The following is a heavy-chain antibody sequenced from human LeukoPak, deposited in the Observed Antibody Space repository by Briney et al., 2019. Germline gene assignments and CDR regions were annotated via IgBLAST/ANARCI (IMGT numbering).Heavy chain of an antibody. Sequence: PSETLSLTCTVSGGSISSGDYYWSWIRQPPGKGLEWIGYIYYSGSTNYNPSLKSRVTISVDTSKNQSSLKLSSVTAADTAVYYCASTRRNWFDPWGQGTLVTVSS. CDR2: IYYSGST. CDR1: GGSISSGDYY. V-gene: IGHV4-61*08. J-gene: IGHJ5*02. CDR3: ASTRRNWFDP.